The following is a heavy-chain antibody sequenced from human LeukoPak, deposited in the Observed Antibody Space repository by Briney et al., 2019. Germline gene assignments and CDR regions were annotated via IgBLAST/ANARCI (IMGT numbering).Heavy chain of an antibody. V-gene: IGHV4-39*07. D-gene: IGHD3-22*01. CDR2: IYYSGST. Sequence: SETLSLTCTVSGGSISSSSYYWGWIRQPPGKGLEWIGSIYYSGSTYYNPSLMSRLTISVDTSKNQVSLKLSSVTAADTAMYYCARVHYDSNAYYFAYWGQGTLVTVSS. CDR1: GGSISSSSYY. CDR3: ARVHYDSNAYYFAY. J-gene: IGHJ4*02.